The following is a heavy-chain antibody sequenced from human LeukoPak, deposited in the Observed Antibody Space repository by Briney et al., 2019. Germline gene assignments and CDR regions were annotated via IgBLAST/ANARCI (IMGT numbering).Heavy chain of an antibody. CDR2: TYYRSTWYN. Sequence: SQTLSLTCAISGDGVSSNSVTWNWIRQSPSRGLEWLGRTYYRSTWYNDYAVSVRGRITVNPDTSKNQFSLHLNSVTPEDTAVYYCARRLTQYNCFDPWGQGILVTVSS. V-gene: IGHV6-1*01. J-gene: IGHJ5*02. D-gene: IGHD2-21*02. CDR3: ARRLTQYNCFDP. CDR1: GDGVSSNSVT.